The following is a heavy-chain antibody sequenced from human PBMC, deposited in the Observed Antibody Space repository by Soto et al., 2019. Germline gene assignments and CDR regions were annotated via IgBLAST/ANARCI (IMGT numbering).Heavy chain of an antibody. CDR1: GFSLSTTGMC. J-gene: IGHJ6*02. V-gene: IGHV2-70*01. D-gene: IGHD2-2*01. CDR3: ARTVLFYCPSYYYYDLMYF. CDR2: IDWDDDK. Sequence: SAPTLVNPTQTLTLTCTFSGFSLSTTGMCVSWIRQPPGKALECLALIDWDDDKYYSTSLGTRLTISKDTSKNQVVLTMTNMDPVDTATYYCARTVLFYCPSYYYYDLMYFWGRG.